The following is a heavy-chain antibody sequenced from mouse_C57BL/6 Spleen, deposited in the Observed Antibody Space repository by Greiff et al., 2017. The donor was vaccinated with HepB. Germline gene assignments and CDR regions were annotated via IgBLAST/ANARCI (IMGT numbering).Heavy chain of an antibody. Sequence: QVQLKESGPGLVAPSQSLSITCTVSGFSLTSYGVHWVRQPPGKGLEWLVVIWSDGSTTYNSALKSRLSISKDNSKSQVFLKMNSLQTDDTAMYYCATDGYYADYAMDYWGQGTSVTVSS. V-gene: IGHV2-6*03. J-gene: IGHJ4*01. CDR3: ATDGYYADYAMDY. CDR2: IWSDGST. D-gene: IGHD2-3*01. CDR1: GFSLTSYG.